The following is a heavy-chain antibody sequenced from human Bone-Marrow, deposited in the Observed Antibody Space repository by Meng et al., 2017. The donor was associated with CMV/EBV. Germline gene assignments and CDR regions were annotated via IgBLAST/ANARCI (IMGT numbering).Heavy chain of an antibody. J-gene: IGHJ3*02. CDR2: IFPSDSDT. CDR1: RYSFTSYW. Sequence: GESLKISCKGSRYSFTSYWIGWVRQMPGKGLEWMGIIFPSDSDTRYSPSFQGQVTISADKSINTAFLQWSSLKASDTAMYYCARAIVGANDAFDIWRRGTMVTVSS. D-gene: IGHD1-26*01. V-gene: IGHV5-51*01. CDR3: ARAIVGANDAFDI.